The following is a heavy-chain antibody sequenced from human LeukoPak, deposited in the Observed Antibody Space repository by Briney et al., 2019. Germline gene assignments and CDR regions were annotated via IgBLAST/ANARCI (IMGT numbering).Heavy chain of an antibody. CDR3: ARRPEIYGSGSYFDY. V-gene: IGHV4-39*01. CDR1: GGSISSSSYY. D-gene: IGHD3-10*01. CDR2: IYYSGST. J-gene: IGHJ4*02. Sequence: PSETLSLTCTVSGGSISSSSYYWGWIRQPPGKGLEWTGSIYYSGSTYYNPSLKSRVTISVDTSKNQFSLKLSSVTAADTAVYYCARRPEIYGSGSYFDYWGQGTLVTVSS.